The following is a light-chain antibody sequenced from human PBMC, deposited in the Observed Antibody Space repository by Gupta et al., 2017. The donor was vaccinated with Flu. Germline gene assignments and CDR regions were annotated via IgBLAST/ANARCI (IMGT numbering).Light chain of an antibody. V-gene: IGLV2-14*04. CDR3: TSYTSSNTLA. Sequence: SITISCTVTSSDVGGYNYVSWYQQYPGKVPKLTIYDVSNRPSGVSNRFSGSKSGNTASLTISELQAEDEADYYCTSYTSSNTLAFGGGTKLTVL. J-gene: IGLJ2*01. CDR2: DVS. CDR1: SSDVGGYNY.